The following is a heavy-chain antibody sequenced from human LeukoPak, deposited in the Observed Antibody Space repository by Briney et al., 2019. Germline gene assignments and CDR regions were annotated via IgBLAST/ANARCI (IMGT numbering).Heavy chain of an antibody. CDR1: GFTFSSYA. CDR2: VSASGGNT. J-gene: IGHJ4*02. Sequence: GGSLRLSCAASGFTFSSYAMSWVRQAPGKGLEWVSAVSASGGNTNYADSVKGRFTISRDNSKNTLYLQVNSLRAEDTAVYYCGKGLYHDYSGIGDYWGQGTLVTVSS. D-gene: IGHD3-16*01. V-gene: IGHV3-23*01. CDR3: GKGLYHDYSGIGDY.